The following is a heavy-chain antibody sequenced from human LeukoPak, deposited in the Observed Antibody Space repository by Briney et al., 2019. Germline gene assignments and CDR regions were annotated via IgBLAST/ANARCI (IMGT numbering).Heavy chain of an antibody. D-gene: IGHD2-8*01. Sequence: SQTLSLTCAISGDSVSSNSAAWNWIRQSPSRGLEWLGRTYYRSKWYNDYVVSVKSRITINPDTSKNQFSLQLNSVTPEDTAVYYCAREYCTNGVCFGIDYWGQGTLVTVSS. CDR1: GDSVSSNSAA. CDR3: AREYCTNGVCFGIDY. V-gene: IGHV6-1*01. J-gene: IGHJ4*02. CDR2: TYYRSKWYN.